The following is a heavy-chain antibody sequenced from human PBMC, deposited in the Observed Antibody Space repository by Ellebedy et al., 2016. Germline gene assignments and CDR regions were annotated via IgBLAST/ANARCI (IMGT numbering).Heavy chain of an antibody. Sequence: GESLKISXTASGFTFSDFSMNWVRQAPGKGLEWLSYISSRDTPIYYADSVKGRFTISRDNAKNSLYLQMNSLRAGDTAVYYCARGNETGGLRWGQGTLVTVSS. J-gene: IGHJ4*02. D-gene: IGHD7-27*01. V-gene: IGHV3-48*01. CDR2: ISSRDTPI. CDR3: ARGNETGGLR. CDR1: GFTFSDFS.